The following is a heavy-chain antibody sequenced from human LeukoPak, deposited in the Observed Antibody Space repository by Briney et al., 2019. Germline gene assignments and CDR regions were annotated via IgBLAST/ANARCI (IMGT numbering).Heavy chain of an antibody. V-gene: IGHV5-51*01. CDR2: IYPDDSDT. J-gene: IGHJ6*02. Sequence: PGESLKISGKGSGSRFTNKWIGWVRQMPGKGLEGMGIIYPDDSDTRYSRSFQGQVTCSADKSNSTASLHWSSLNVSDSAMYYCARQAQRFGGMDVWGQGTTVTVSS. D-gene: IGHD3-16*01. CDR1: GSRFTNKW. CDR3: ARQAQRFGGMDV.